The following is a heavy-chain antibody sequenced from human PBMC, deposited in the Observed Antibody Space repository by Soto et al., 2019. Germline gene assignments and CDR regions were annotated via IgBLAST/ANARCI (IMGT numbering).Heavy chain of an antibody. CDR2: ISAYNGNT. CDR1: GYTFTSYG. CDR3: VKGDTGSCYSGLDY. V-gene: IGHV1-18*01. Sequence: ASVKVSCKASGYTFTSYGISWVRQAPGQGLEWMGWISAYNGNTNYAQKLQGRVTMTTDTSTSTAYMELRSLRSDDTAVYYCVKGDTGSCYSGLDYWGQGILVTVSS. J-gene: IGHJ4*02. D-gene: IGHD2-15*01.